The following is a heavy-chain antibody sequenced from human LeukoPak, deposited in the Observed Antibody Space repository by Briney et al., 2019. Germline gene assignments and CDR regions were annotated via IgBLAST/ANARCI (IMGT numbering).Heavy chain of an antibody. CDR2: IYYSGST. Sequence: PSETLSLTCTVSGGSMSGYFWSWIRQPPGKGLEWIGYIYYSGSTNYNPSLKSRVTISVDTSKNQFSLKLSSVTAADTAVYYCARGDCSGYYVAYFDYWGQGTLVTVSS. D-gene: IGHD3-22*01. V-gene: IGHV4-59*01. CDR1: GGSMSGYF. J-gene: IGHJ4*02. CDR3: ARGDCSGYYVAYFDY.